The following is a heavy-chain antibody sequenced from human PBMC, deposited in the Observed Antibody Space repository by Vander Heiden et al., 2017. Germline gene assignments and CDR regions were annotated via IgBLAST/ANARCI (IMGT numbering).Heavy chain of an antibody. CDR3: ASGYGAIDD. Sequence: QLQLPESGPRMVKPSETLSLTCTVSGGPISGSNPYWGWIRQAPGERLEWIGNFYHRGSTYYNSSLKSRVTISVDTSKNQFSLMLTSVTAADTAFYYCASGYGAIDDWGQGQLVTVSS. CDR1: GGPISGSNPY. J-gene: IGHJ4*02. D-gene: IGHD4-17*01. CDR2: FYHRGST. V-gene: IGHV4-39*01.